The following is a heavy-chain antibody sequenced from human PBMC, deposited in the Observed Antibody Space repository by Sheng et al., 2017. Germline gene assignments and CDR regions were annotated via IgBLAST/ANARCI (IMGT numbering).Heavy chain of an antibody. CDR1: GFTFSSYA. D-gene: IGHD4-17*01. Sequence: QVQLVESGGGVVQPGRSLRLSCAASGFTFSSYAMHWVRQAPGKGLEWVAVISYDGSNKYYADSVKGRFTISRDNSKNTLYLQMNSLRAEDTAVYYCARNDYGGNSATFDYWGQGTLVTVSS. CDR2: ISYDGSNK. CDR3: ARNDYGGNSATFDY. V-gene: IGHV3-30*04. J-gene: IGHJ4*02.